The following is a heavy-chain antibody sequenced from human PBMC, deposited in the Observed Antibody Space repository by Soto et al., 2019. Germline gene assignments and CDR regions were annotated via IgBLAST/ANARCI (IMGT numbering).Heavy chain of an antibody. V-gene: IGHV4-39*01. CDR2: IYYSGST. CDR3: ARPDSSGYYYPFDY. D-gene: IGHD3-22*01. CDR1: GGSISSSSYY. J-gene: IGHJ4*02. Sequence: QLQLQESGPGLVKPSETLSLTCTVSGGSISSSSYYWGWIRQPPGKGLEWIGSIYYSGSTYYNPSLKSRFTISVDTSKNQFSLKLSSVTAADTAVYYCARPDSSGYYYPFDYWGQGTLVTVSS.